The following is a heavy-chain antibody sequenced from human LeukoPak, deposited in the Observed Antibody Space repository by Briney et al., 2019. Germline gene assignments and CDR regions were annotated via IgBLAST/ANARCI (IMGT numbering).Heavy chain of an antibody. CDR2: ISSSSSTI. CDR1: GFTFSSYS. CDR3: ARDHVAVAVDAFDM. Sequence: GGSLRLSCAASGFTFSSYSMNWVRQAPGKGLEWVSYISSSSSTIYYADSVKGRFTISRDNAKNSLYLRMNSLRDEDTAVYYCARDHVAVAVDAFDMWGQGTMVTVSS. D-gene: IGHD6-19*01. V-gene: IGHV3-48*02. J-gene: IGHJ3*02.